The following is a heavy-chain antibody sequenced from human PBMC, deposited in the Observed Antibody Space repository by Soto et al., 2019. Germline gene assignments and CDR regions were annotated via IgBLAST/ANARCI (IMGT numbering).Heavy chain of an antibody. Sequence: QVQLQESGPGLVKPSETLSLTCTVSGGSISSYYWSWIRQPPGKGLEWIGYIYYSDSTNYNPSLKSRVIISVDTSKNQFSLRLSSVTAADTAVYYCARAYYDNSGYSLDPWGQGTLVTVSS. CDR2: IYYSDST. V-gene: IGHV4-59*01. D-gene: IGHD3-22*01. CDR3: ARAYYDNSGYSLDP. J-gene: IGHJ5*02. CDR1: GGSISSYY.